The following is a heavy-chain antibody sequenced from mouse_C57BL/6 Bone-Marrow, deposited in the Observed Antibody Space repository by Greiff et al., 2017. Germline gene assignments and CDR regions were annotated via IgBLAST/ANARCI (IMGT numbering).Heavy chain of an antibody. Sequence: EVKLMESGGGLVQPGGSLKLSCAASGIDFSRYWMSWVRRAPGKGLEWIGEINPDSSTINYAPSLKDKFIISRDNAKNTLYLQMSKVRSEDTALYYCASLYYGSRGTYFDYWGQGTTLTVSS. CDR2: INPDSSTI. CDR3: ASLYYGSRGTYFDY. CDR1: GIDFSRYW. D-gene: IGHD1-1*01. J-gene: IGHJ2*01. V-gene: IGHV4-1*01.